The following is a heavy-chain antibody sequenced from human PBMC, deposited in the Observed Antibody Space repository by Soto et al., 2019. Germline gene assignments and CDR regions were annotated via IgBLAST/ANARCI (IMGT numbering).Heavy chain of an antibody. V-gene: IGHV3-74*01. CDR1: GFTFSSYW. D-gene: IGHD6-13*01. CDR3: VREQPAEEALFDC. CDR2: IDNDGSRT. Sequence: EVQLVESGGGLVQPGGSLRLSCAASGFTFSSYWLHWVRQVPGKGLVWVARIDNDGSRTDYADSVKGRFTISRDNAKNTVYLQMNSLRGEDTAVYYCVREQPAEEALFDCWGQGTLVTVSS. J-gene: IGHJ4*01.